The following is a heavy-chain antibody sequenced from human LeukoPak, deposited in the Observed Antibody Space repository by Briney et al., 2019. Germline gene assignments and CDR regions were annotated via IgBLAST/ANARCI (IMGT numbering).Heavy chain of an antibody. J-gene: IGHJ4*02. CDR1: GFTFSSYS. Sequence: GGSLRLSCAASGFTFSSYSMNWVRQAPGEGLEWVSSVSSSSYIYYADSVKGRFTISRDNAKNSLYLQMNSLRAEDTAVYYCARDPSSGWFDYWGQGTLVTVSS. V-gene: IGHV3-21*01. D-gene: IGHD6-19*01. CDR3: ARDPSSGWFDY. CDR2: VSSSSYI.